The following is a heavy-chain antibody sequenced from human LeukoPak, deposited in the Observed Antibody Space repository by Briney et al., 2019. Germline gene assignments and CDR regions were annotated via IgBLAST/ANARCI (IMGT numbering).Heavy chain of an antibody. V-gene: IGHV1-69*04. Sequence: GASVKVSCKASGGTFISYAISWVRQAPGQGLEWRGRIIPILGIANYAQKFQGRVTITADKSTSTAYMELSSLRSEDTAVYYCARGGLAMTYYYDSSGSYYFDYWGQGTLVTVSS. CDR2: IIPILGIA. D-gene: IGHD3-22*01. CDR1: GGTFISYA. J-gene: IGHJ4*02. CDR3: ARGGLAMTYYYDSSGSYYFDY.